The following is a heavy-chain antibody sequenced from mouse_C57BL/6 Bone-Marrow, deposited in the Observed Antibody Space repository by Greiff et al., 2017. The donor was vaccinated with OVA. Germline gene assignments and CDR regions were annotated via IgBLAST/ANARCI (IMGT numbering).Heavy chain of an antibody. D-gene: IGHD2-5*01. CDR2: IDPETGGT. Sequence: VQLQQSGAELVRPGASVTLSCKASGYTFTDYEMHWVQQTPVHGLEWIGAIDPETGGTAYNQKFMGKAILTADKSSSTAYMELRSLTSEDSAVYYCTRSYSNYGDFDYWGQGTTLTVSS. CDR3: TRSYSNYGDFDY. V-gene: IGHV1-15*01. J-gene: IGHJ2*01. CDR1: GYTFTDYE.